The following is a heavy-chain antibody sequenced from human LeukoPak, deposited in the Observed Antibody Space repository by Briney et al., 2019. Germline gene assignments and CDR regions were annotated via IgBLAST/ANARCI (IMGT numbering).Heavy chain of an antibody. J-gene: IGHJ4*02. D-gene: IGHD4-17*01. CDR3: ATGGFTNGDYVDY. CDR2: IYHSGST. Sequence: SETLSLTCAVSGGSISSGGYSWSWIRQPPGKGLEWIGYIYHSGSTYYNPSLKSRVTISVDRSKSQFSLKLSSVTAADTAVYYCATGGFTNGDYVDYWGQGTLVTVSS. V-gene: IGHV4-30-2*01. CDR1: GGSISSGGYS.